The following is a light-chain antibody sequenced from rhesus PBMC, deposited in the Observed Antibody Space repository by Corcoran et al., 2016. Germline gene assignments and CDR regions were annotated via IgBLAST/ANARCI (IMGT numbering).Light chain of an antibody. CDR2: GAS. CDR3: YQHSSGYS. V-gene: IGKV3-10*01. CDR1: QSVSSY. J-gene: IGKJ2*01. Sequence: QVILTQSPATLSLSPGERATLSCRASQSVSSYLAWYQQKPGQAPRLIIYGASSRATGIPARVSGSGSGTDFTLTISSLEPEDVGVYHCYQHSSGYSFGQGTKVEIK.